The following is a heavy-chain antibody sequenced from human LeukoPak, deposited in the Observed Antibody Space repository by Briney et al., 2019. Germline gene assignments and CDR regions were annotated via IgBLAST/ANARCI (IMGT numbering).Heavy chain of an antibody. CDR1: GFTLSTNA. CDR2: ISGSGAST. CDR3: AKDVGKWESLHFFDY. D-gene: IGHD1-26*01. J-gene: IGHJ4*02. Sequence: GGSLRLSCLTSGFTLSTNAMSWVRQAPGKGLEWISGISGSGASTYYADSVKGRFTISRDDSRNTLYLQMNSLRGDDTAVYYCAKDVGKWESLHFFDYWGQGPWSPSPQ. V-gene: IGHV3-23*01.